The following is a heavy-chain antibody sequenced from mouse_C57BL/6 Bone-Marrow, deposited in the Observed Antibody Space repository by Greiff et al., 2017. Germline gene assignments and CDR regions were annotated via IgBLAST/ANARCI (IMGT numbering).Heavy chain of an antibody. D-gene: IGHD4-1*01. CDR3: ARYVPLPHPYWEDALDY. CDR1: GFTFTDYY. V-gene: IGHV7-3*01. J-gene: IGHJ4*01. Sequence: DVMLVESGGGLVQPGGSLSLSCAASGFTFTDYYMSWVRQPPGKALEWLGFIRNKANGCTTEYSASVKGRFTISRDNSQSNLYLQMNALRAEDSATYYCARYVPLPHPYWEDALDYWGQGTSVTVSA. CDR2: IRNKANGCTT.